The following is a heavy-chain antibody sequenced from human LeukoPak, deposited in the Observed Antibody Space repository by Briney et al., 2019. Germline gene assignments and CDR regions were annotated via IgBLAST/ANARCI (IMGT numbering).Heavy chain of an antibody. V-gene: IGHV3-23*01. J-gene: IGHJ4*02. D-gene: IGHD5-18*01. Sequence: PGGSLRLSCAASGFTFSSYAMSWVRQAPGKGLEWVSAISGSGGSTYYADSVKGRFTISRDNSKNTLYLQMNRLRAEDTAVYYSANSAGQLWFFLDYWGQGTLVTVSS. CDR2: ISGSGGST. CDR3: ANSAGQLWFFLDY. CDR1: GFTFSSYA.